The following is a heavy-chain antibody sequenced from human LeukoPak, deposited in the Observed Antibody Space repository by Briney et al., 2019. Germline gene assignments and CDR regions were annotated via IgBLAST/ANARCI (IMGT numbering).Heavy chain of an antibody. CDR1: GGSVSSGSYY. J-gene: IGHJ6*02. Sequence: PSETLSLTCTVSGGSVSSGSYYWSWIRQPPGKGLEWIGYIYYSGSTNYNPSLKSQLTISVDTSKNQFSLKLSSVTAADTAVYYCARDRDIGTYYYYYGMDVWGQGTTVTVSS. V-gene: IGHV4-61*01. CDR3: ARDRDIGTYYYYYGMDV. CDR2: IYYSGST. D-gene: IGHD1-26*01.